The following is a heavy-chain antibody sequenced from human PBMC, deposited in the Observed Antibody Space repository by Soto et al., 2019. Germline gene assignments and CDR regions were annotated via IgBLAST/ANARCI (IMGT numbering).Heavy chain of an antibody. D-gene: IGHD3-9*01. Sequence: GGSLRLSCAASGFTFSDHYMDWVRQASGKGLEWVGRIRNKANSYTAEYAASVKGRFTISRDDSKNSLYLQMNSLKIEDTALYYCVRAGTGYQLDYWGQGTLVTSPQ. CDR3: VRAGTGYQLDY. J-gene: IGHJ4*02. CDR2: IRNKANSYTA. V-gene: IGHV3-72*01. CDR1: GFTFSDHY.